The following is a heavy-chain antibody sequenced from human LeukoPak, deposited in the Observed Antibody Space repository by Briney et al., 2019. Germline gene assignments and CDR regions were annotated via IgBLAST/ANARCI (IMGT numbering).Heavy chain of an antibody. V-gene: IGHV3-66*01. CDR2: ISSAGTT. J-gene: IGHJ4*02. D-gene: IGHD6-13*01. CDR1: GFTVSSRY. CDR3: ARDLEAANTYYFDY. Sequence: SGGSLRLSCAASGFTVSSRYMSWVRQAPGKGLEWVSIISSAGTTYYADSVKGRFTISRDNSKNTVYLQVNSLRDEDTAVYYCARDLEAANTYYFDYWGQGTMVTVSS.